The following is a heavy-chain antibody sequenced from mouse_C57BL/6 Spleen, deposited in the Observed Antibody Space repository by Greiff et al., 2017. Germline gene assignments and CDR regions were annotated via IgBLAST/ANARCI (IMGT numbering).Heavy chain of an antibody. CDR2: IDPSDSET. Sequence: QVQLQQPGAELVRPGSSVKLSCKASGYTFTSYWMHWVKQSPIQGLEWIGNIDPSDSETHYNQKFKDKATLTVDKSSSTAYMQLSSLTSEDSAVYYCARSGSSYWYFDVWGTGTTVTVSS. CDR1: GYTFTSYW. J-gene: IGHJ1*03. V-gene: IGHV1-52*01. D-gene: IGHD1-1*01. CDR3: ARSGSSYWYFDV.